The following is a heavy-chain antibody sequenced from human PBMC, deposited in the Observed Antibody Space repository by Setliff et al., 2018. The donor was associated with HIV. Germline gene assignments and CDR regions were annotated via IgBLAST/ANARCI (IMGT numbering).Heavy chain of an antibody. D-gene: IGHD2-15*01. CDR1: GFIFSNYW. J-gene: IGHJ4*02. CDR3: AAVFTGEPGRSLDY. CDR2: IRQDGSYI. V-gene: IGHV3-7*01. Sequence: GSLRLSCAASGFIFSNYWMSWVRQAPGKGLEWVANIRQDGSYIHYADSVKGRFTISRDNAKNSQYLLMSGLRAEDTAVYYCAAVFTGEPGRSLDYWGQGTPVTVSS.